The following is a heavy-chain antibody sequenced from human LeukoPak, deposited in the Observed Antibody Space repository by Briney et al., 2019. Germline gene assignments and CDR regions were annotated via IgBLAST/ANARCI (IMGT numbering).Heavy chain of an antibody. CDR2: IYTSGST. Sequence: SETLSLTCTVSGGSISIYYWSWIRQPAGKGLEWIGRIYTSGSTNYNPSLKSRVNISVDTSKNQFSLKMRCGNAGDTAVYYCARWTTVTRAFDYWGQGTLVTVSS. CDR3: ARWTTVTRAFDY. CDR1: GGSISIYY. D-gene: IGHD4-17*01. V-gene: IGHV4-4*07. J-gene: IGHJ4*02.